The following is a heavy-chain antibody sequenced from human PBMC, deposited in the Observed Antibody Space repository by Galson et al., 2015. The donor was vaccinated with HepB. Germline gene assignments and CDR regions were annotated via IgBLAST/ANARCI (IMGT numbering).Heavy chain of an antibody. Sequence: SLRLSCAASGLIFSNSWMSWLRQTPGKGLEWVVNMKHDGSEKYYLDSMKGRFTISKDNAKSSLYLQMNSLRAEDTAVYYCATSYYDSSGYYPNWFDPWGQGTLVTVSS. V-gene: IGHV3-7*01. CDR3: ATSYYDSSGYYPNWFDP. CDR2: MKHDGSEK. J-gene: IGHJ5*02. D-gene: IGHD3-22*01. CDR1: GLIFSNSW.